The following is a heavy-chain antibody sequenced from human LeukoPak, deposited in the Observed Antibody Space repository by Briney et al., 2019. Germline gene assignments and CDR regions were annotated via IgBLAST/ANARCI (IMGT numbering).Heavy chain of an antibody. V-gene: IGHV5-51*01. J-gene: IGHJ4*02. CDR2: IYPGDSDT. D-gene: IGHD4-23*01. CDR1: GYSFTSYW. CDR3: ARLIPTTVERKLPPIYYFDY. Sequence: GESLKISCKGSGYSFTSYWIGWVRQMPGKGLEWMGIIYPGDSDTRYSPSFQGQVTISADKSISTAYLQWSSLKASDTAMYYCARLIPTTVERKLPPIYYFDYWGQGTLVTVSS.